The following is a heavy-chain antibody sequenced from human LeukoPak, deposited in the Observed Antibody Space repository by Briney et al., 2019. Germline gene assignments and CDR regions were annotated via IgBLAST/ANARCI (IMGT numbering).Heavy chain of an antibody. Sequence: GGSLRLSCAASGFTFSSYAMSWVRQAPREGLEWVSAISGSGGSTYYADSVKGRFTISRDNSKNTLYLQMNSLRGDDTAIYYCTCIAPTEEYWGQGTLVTVSS. D-gene: IGHD6-13*01. CDR1: GFTFSSYA. V-gene: IGHV3-23*01. CDR3: TCIAPTEEY. CDR2: ISGSGGST. J-gene: IGHJ4*02.